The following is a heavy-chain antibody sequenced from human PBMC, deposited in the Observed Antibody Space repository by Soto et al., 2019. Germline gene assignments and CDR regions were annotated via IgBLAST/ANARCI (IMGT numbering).Heavy chain of an antibody. D-gene: IGHD2-2*01. CDR2: ISSNGGST. V-gene: IGHV3-64*01. Sequence: GGSLRLSCAASGFTFSSYAMHWVRQAPGKGLEYVSAISSNGGSTYYANSVKGRFTISRDNSKNTLYLQMGSLRAEDMAVYYCARSRRGGYCSSTSCYDAFDIWGQGTMVTVSS. CDR3: ARSRRGGYCSSTSCYDAFDI. CDR1: GFTFSSYA. J-gene: IGHJ3*02.